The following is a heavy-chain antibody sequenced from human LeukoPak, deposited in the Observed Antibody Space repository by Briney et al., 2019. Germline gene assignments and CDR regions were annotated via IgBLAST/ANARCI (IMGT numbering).Heavy chain of an antibody. CDR3: ARDGSYYDFWSGYTHAYYVDY. V-gene: IGHV3-30*02. CDR1: GFTFSTYG. J-gene: IGHJ4*02. CDR2: IRYDGTNK. Sequence: GGSLRLSCAASGFTFSTYGMHWVRQAPGKGLEWVAFIRYDGTNKYYADSAKGRFTISRDNAKNSLYLQMNSLRAEDTAVYYCARDGSYYDFWSGYTHAYYVDYWGQGTLVTVSS. D-gene: IGHD3-3*01.